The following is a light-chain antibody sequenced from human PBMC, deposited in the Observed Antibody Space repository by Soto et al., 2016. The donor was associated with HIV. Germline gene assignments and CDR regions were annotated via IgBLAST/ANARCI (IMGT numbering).Light chain of an antibody. J-gene: IGLJ3*02. CDR2: QDD. CDR1: NLRNKY. Sequence: SYELTQPPSVAVSPGQTASITCSGDNLRNKYTCWYHQKPGQSPVLVVYQDDKRPSEIPARFSGSNSGNTATLTITATQTMDEADYYCQAWDNGTVVFGGGTKLTVL. V-gene: IGLV3-1*01. CDR3: QAWDNGTVV.